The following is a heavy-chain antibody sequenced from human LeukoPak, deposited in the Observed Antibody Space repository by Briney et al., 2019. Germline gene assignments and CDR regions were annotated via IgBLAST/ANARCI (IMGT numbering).Heavy chain of an antibody. CDR2: IDPGDSGG. Sequence: GESLKISCRGSGDSFTSYGIGWGRRMRGKGREWMGSIDPGDSGGRYSPSFQGQVTISAAKSLSTVHLQCRSLKASDTAMYYCATRPDYDILTRSKFHIWGQRTMVTVSS. CDR3: ATRPDYDILTRSKFHI. J-gene: IGHJ3*02. V-gene: IGHV5-51*06. CDR1: GDSFTSYG. D-gene: IGHD3-9*01.